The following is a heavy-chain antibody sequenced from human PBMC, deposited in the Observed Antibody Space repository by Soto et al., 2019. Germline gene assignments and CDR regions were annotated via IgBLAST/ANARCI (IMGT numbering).Heavy chain of an antibody. Sequence: LRLSCAASGFTVSDNYMNWVRQAPGKGLGWVSVIYSGGSTYYTDSVKGRFTISRDNSKNTLYLQMNSLRAEDTAVYYCARGYPTGGNGLDVWGQGTTVTSP. D-gene: IGHD2-15*01. V-gene: IGHV3-53*01. J-gene: IGHJ6*02. CDR2: IYSGGST. CDR3: ARGYPTGGNGLDV. CDR1: GFTVSDNY.